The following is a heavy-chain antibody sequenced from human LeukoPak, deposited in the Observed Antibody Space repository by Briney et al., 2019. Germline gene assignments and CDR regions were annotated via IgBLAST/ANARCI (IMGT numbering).Heavy chain of an antibody. Sequence: SETLSLTCTVSGGSIRSSSYYWGWIRQPPGKGLEWIGSIYYSGSTYYNPSLKSRVTISVDTSKNQFSLKLSSVTAADTAVFYCARVFDSGSQAYFYYMDVWGKGTTVTIFS. J-gene: IGHJ6*03. V-gene: IGHV4-39*07. CDR1: GGSIRSSSYY. CDR2: IYYSGST. D-gene: IGHD3-10*01. CDR3: ARVFDSGSQAYFYYMDV.